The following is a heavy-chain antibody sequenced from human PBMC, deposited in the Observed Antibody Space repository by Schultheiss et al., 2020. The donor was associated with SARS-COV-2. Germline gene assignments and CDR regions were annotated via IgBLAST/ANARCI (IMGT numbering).Heavy chain of an antibody. Sequence: GGSLRLSCEVSGFVFSNYEMNWVRQAPGKGLEWVAVIWYDGSNKYYADSVKGRFTISRDNSKNTLYLQMNSLRAEDTAVYYCARANARSGMDVWGQGTTVTVSS. D-gene: IGHD2-2*01. CDR2: IWYDGSNK. CDR1: GFVFSNYE. J-gene: IGHJ6*02. CDR3: ARANARSGMDV. V-gene: IGHV3-33*08.